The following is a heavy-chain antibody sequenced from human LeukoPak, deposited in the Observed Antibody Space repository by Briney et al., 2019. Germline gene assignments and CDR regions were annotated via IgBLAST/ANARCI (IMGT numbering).Heavy chain of an antibody. J-gene: IGHJ4*02. D-gene: IGHD3-10*01. CDR3: ARVSYGSGSYYNALFDY. V-gene: IGHV1-18*01. CDR2: ISVYNGNT. CDR1: GYTFTSYG. Sequence: ASVKVSCKASGYTFTSYGISWVRQAPGQGLEWMGWISVYNGNTKHPQKLQGRVTMTTDTSTSTAYMELRSLRSDDTAVYYCARVSYGSGSYYNALFDYWGQGTLVTVSS.